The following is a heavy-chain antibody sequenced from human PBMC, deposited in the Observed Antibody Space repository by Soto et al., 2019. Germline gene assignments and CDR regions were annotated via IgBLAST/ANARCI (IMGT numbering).Heavy chain of an antibody. CDR3: ARLSFSDALDV. CDR2: SNGGNGFT. CDR1: GYSFRSHG. V-gene: IGHV1-3*02. D-gene: IGHD6-25*01. J-gene: IGHJ6*02. Sequence: QVRLEQSGAEVRTPGASVKISCEASGYSFRSHGIQWVRQAAGQRLEWVGWSNGGNGFTKYSQEVQDRVSITRDTAASTVYMELRSLTSDDTAVYYCARLSFSDALDVWGQGTTVTVS.